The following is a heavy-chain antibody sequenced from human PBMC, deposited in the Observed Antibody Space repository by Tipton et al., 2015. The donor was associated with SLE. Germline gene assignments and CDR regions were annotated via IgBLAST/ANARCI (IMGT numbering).Heavy chain of an antibody. D-gene: IGHD2-15*01. CDR2: FSYSGST. J-gene: IGHJ3*02. V-gene: IGHV4-39*07. CDR3: ARDRGFCIGGTCYYDGFDI. CDR1: GGSISSCSCY. Sequence: TLSLTCTVSGGSISSCSCYWGWIRQPPGKGLEWIGTFSYSGSTYYNPSLKSRVTISVDTSKNQFSLEVRSVTAADTAVYYCARDRGFCIGGTCYYDGFDIWGQGTMVSVSS.